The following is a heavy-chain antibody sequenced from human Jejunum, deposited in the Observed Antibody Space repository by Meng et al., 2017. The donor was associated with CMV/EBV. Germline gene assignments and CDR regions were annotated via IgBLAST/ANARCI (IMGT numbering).Heavy chain of an antibody. Sequence: VSGGSSSSSNWWSWVRQPPGKGLEWIGEIYHSGSTNYNPSLKSRVTISVDKSKNQFSLKLSSVTAADTAVYYCARAPIFGVVTFDYWGQGTLVTVSS. CDR3: ARAPIFGVVTFDY. D-gene: IGHD3-3*01. CDR1: GGSSSSSNW. J-gene: IGHJ4*02. V-gene: IGHV4-4*02. CDR2: IYHSGST.